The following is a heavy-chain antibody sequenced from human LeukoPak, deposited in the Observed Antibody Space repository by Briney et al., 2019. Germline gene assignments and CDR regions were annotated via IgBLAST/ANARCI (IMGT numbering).Heavy chain of an antibody. J-gene: IGHJ6*02. CDR2: INPNSGGT. CDR3: ARGAYYYGSGRYYYYGMDV. V-gene: IGHV1-2*02. D-gene: IGHD3-10*01. CDR1: GYTFTGYY. Sequence: ASVKVSCKASGYTFTGYYMHWVRQAPGQGLEWMRWINPNSGGTNYAQKFQGRVTMTRDTSISTAYMELSRLRSNDTAVYYCARGAYYYGSGRYYYYGMDVWGQGTTVTVSS.